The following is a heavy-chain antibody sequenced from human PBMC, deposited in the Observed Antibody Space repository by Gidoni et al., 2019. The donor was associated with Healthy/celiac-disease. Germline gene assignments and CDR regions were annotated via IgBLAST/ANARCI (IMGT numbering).Heavy chain of an antibody. CDR1: GLTFSRYG. Sequence: QVQLVDAGGGVVQPRMSLRLSCAAPGLTFSRYGMHWVRQAPGKGLEWVAVIPSDGSNKYYADSVKGRFTISRDNSKNTLYLQMNSLRAEDTAVYYCAKGVYSSGWYSYYYYYGMDVWGQGTTVTVSS. V-gene: IGHV3-30*18. CDR2: IPSDGSNK. J-gene: IGHJ6*02. D-gene: IGHD6-19*01. CDR3: AKGVYSSGWYSYYYYYGMDV.